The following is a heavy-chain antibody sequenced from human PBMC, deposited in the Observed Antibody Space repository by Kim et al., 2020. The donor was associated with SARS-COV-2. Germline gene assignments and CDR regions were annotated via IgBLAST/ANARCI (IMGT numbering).Heavy chain of an antibody. J-gene: IGHJ4*02. CDR2: IWYDGSNK. CDR3: ARDHSSGYYYTFDY. D-gene: IGHD3-22*01. CDR1: GFTFSSYG. V-gene: IGHV3-33*01. Sequence: GGSLRLSCAASGFTFSSYGMHWVRQAPGKGLEWVAVIWYDGSNKYYADSVKGRFTISRDNSKNTLYLQMNSLRAEDTAVYYCARDHSSGYYYTFDYWGQGTLVTVSS.